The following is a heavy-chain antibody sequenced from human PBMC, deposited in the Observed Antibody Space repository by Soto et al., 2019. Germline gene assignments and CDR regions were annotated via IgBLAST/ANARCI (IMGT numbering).Heavy chain of an antibody. V-gene: IGHV5-10-1*01. CDR1: GYSFTSYW. CDR3: ARLQAAAGDNDLTFDY. CDR2: IDPSDSYI. D-gene: IGHD6-13*01. J-gene: IGHJ4*02. Sequence: GESLKISCKGFGYSFTSYWISWVRQIAGNGLDGLGRIDPSDSYINYSPSFQGHVTISADKSISTAYLQWSSLKASDTAMYYCARLQAAAGDNDLTFDYWGQGTLVTVSS.